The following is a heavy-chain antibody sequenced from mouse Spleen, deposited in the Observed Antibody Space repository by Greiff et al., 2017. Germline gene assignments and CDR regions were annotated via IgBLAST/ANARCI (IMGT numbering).Heavy chain of an antibody. CDR2: ICSDGST. CDR3: ARHYYYGSSWYFDV. Sequence: QVQLKESGPGLVAPSQSLSITCTVSGFSLTSYGVHWVRQPPGKGLEWLVVICSDGSTTYNSALKSRLSISKDNSKSQVFLKMNSLQTDDTAMYYCARHYYYGSSWYFDVWGTGTTVTVSS. V-gene: IGHV2-6-1*01. D-gene: IGHD1-1*01. J-gene: IGHJ1*03. CDR1: GFSLTSYG.